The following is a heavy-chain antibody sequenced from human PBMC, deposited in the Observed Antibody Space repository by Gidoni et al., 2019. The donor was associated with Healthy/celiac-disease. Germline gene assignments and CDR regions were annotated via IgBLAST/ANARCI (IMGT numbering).Heavy chain of an antibody. CDR1: GFTFSSYA. Sequence: EVQLLESGGGLVQPGGSLSLSCAASGFTFSSYALSWVRQAPGKGLEWVSAISGSGGSTYYADSVKGRFTISRDNSKNTLYLQMNSLRAEDTAVYYCAKEADVLRIPYSSGWPFDYWGQGTLVTVSS. V-gene: IGHV3-23*01. D-gene: IGHD6-19*01. J-gene: IGHJ4*02. CDR2: ISGSGGST. CDR3: AKEADVLRIPYSSGWPFDY.